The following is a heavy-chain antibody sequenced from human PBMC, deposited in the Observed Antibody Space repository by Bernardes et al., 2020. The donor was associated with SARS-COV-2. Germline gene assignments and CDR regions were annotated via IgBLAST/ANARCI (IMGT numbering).Heavy chain of an antibody. Sequence: GSLRLSCAASGFTFSSYWMSWVRQAPGKGLEWVANIKKDGREKYYVDSVKGRFDISRDNAKNSLYLQMHSLRAEDTAVYYCARDTYSSSSWYRGMDVWGQGTTVTVSS. CDR3: ARDTYSSSSWYRGMDV. CDR2: IKKDGREK. CDR1: GFTFSSYW. D-gene: IGHD6-6*01. V-gene: IGHV3-7*01. J-gene: IGHJ6*02.